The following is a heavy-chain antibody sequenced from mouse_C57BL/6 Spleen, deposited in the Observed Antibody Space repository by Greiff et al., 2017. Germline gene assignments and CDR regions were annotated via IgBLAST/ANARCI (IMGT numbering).Heavy chain of an antibody. CDR3: ARGPLVYGNYYAMDY. D-gene: IGHD2-1*01. J-gene: IGHJ4*01. Sequence: EVKLMESGPVLVKPGASVKMSCKASGYTFTDYYMNWVKQSHGKSLEWIGVINPYNGGTSYNQKFKGKATLTVDKSSSTAYMELNSLTSEDSAVYYCARGPLVYGNYYAMDYWGQGTSVTVSS. CDR1: GYTFTDYY. CDR2: INPYNGGT. V-gene: IGHV1-19*01.